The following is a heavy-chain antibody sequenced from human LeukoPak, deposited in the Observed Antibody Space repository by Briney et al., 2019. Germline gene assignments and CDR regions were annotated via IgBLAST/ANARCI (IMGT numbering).Heavy chain of an antibody. CDR3: ARGPSGYSYGTGDY. J-gene: IGHJ4*02. V-gene: IGHV3-21*01. CDR1: GFTFSSYS. D-gene: IGHD5-18*01. CDR2: ISSSSSYI. Sequence: GGSLRLSCAASGFTFSSYSMNWVRQAPGKGLDWVSSISSSSSYIYYADSVKGRFTISRDNAKNSLYLQMNSLRAEDTAVYYCARGPSGYSYGTGDYWGQGTLVTVSS.